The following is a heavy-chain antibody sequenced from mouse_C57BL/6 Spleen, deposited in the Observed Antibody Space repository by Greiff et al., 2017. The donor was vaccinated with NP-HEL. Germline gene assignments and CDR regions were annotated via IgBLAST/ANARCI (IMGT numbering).Heavy chain of an antibody. V-gene: IGHV1-82*01. CDR2: IYPGDGDT. CDR3: ARSLLTGTGNYFDY. D-gene: IGHD4-1*01. J-gene: IGHJ2*01. CDR1: GYAFSSSW. Sequence: QVQLQQSGPELVKPGASVKISCKASGYAFSSSWMNWVKQRPGKGLEWIGRIYPGDGDTNYNGKFKGKATLTADKSSSTAYMQLSSLTSEDSAVYFCARSLLTGTGNYFDYWGQGTTLTVSS.